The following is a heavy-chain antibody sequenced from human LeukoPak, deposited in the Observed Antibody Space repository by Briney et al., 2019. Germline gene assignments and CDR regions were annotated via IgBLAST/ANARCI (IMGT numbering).Heavy chain of an antibody. CDR3: AKGSSYSSGWFRFDY. V-gene: IGHV3-30*18. CDR1: GFTFSSYG. J-gene: IGHJ4*02. D-gene: IGHD6-19*01. CDR2: ISYDGSNK. Sequence: PGGSLRLSCAASGFTFSSYGMHWVRQAPGKGLEWVAVISYDGSNKDYADSVKGRFTISRDNSKNTLFLQMSGLRAEDTAMYYCAKGSSYSSGWFRFDYWGQGTLVTVSS.